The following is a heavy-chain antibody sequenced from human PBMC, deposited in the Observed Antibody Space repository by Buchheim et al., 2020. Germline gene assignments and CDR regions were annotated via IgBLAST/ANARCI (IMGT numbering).Heavy chain of an antibody. D-gene: IGHD4-17*01. J-gene: IGHJ2*01. V-gene: IGHV3-11*06. CDR1: GFTFSDYY. CDR3: ARAPYGDYGVWSDKKSSYWYFDL. CDR2: ISSSSSYT. Sequence: QVQLVESGGGLVKPGGSLRLSCAASGFTFSDYYMSWIRQAPGKGLEWVSYISSSSSYTNYADSVKGRFTISRDNAKNSLYLQMNSLRAEDTAVYYCARAPYGDYGVWSDKKSSYWYFDLWGRGTL.